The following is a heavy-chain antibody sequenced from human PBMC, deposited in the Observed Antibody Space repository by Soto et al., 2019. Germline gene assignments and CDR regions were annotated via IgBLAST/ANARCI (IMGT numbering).Heavy chain of an antibody. Sequence: QVQLVESGGGVVQPGGSLTLSCAASGFSLSYSGMHWVRQAPGKGLKWLAVIWYDGTEIYDADSAKGRFTISRDTSKNILYLQMNNLRADDTAIYYCAKSRDGYHHGYSWGQGTLVSVSS. J-gene: IGHJ4*02. CDR1: GFSLSYSG. CDR2: IWYDGTEI. CDR3: AKSRDGYHHGYS. D-gene: IGHD5-12*01. V-gene: IGHV3-33*06.